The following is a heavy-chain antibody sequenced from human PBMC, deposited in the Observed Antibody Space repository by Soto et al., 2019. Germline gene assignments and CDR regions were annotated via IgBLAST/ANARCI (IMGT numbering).Heavy chain of an antibody. V-gene: IGHV4-30-4*01. Sequence: PSETLSLTCSVSGGSISSGDYYWSWIRQSPGKGLEWIGYMFYVGATYYNPSLKSRVTISVDTSKNQFSLKLSSVTAADTAVYHCARVVGFCSSPSCRGRNWFDPWGQGTLVTVSS. CDR2: MFYVGAT. D-gene: IGHD2-2*01. J-gene: IGHJ5*02. CDR1: GGSISSGDYY. CDR3: ARVVGFCSSPSCRGRNWFDP.